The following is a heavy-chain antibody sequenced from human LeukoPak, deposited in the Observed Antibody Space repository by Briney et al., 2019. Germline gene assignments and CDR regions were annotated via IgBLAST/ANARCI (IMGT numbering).Heavy chain of an antibody. D-gene: IGHD2-8*01. J-gene: IGHJ4*02. V-gene: IGHV4-34*01. CDR2: INHSGST. Sequence: SETLSLTCAVYGGSFSGYYWSWIRQPPGKGLEWMGEINHSGSTNYNPSLKSRVTISVDTSKNQFSLKLSSVTAADTAVYYCASKPYCTNGVCDYWGQGTLVTVSS. CDR1: GGSFSGYY. CDR3: ASKPYCTNGVCDY.